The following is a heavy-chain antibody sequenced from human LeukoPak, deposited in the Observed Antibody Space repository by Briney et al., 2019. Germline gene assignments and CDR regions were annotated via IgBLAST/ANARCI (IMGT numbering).Heavy chain of an antibody. CDR1: GFTVSSNY. J-gene: IGHJ6*03. Sequence: GGSLRLSCAASGFTVSSNYMSWVRQAPGKGLEWVSVIYSGGSTYYADSVKGRSTISRDNSKNTLYLQMNSLRAEDTAVYYCARAGGYYYYYYMDVWGKGTTVTVSS. CDR2: IYSGGST. CDR3: ARAGGYYYYYYMDV. V-gene: IGHV3-53*01.